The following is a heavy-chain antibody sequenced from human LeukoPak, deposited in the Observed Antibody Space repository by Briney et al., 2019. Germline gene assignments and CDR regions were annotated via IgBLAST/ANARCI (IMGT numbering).Heavy chain of an antibody. V-gene: IGHV3-23*01. CDR1: GFTFSSYA. Sequence: PGGSLRLSCAASGFTFSSYAMSWVRQAPGKGLEWVSAISGSGGSTYYADSVKGRFTISRDNSKNTLYLQMNSLRAEDTAVYYCAKGGSGYDCRTHYWYGMDVWGQGTTVTVSS. CDR2: ISGSGGST. CDR3: AKGGSGYDCRTHYWYGMDV. D-gene: IGHD5-12*01. J-gene: IGHJ6*02.